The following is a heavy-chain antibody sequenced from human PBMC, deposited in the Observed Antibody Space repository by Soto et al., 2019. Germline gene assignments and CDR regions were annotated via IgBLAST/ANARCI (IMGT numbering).Heavy chain of an antibody. Sequence: SETLSLTCTVSGGSISSGDYYWSWIRQPPGKGLEWIGSIYYSGSTYYNPSLKSRVTISVDTSKNQFSLKLSSVTAADTAVYYCARSSSIAAYDYWGQGTLVTVSS. D-gene: IGHD6-6*01. V-gene: IGHV4-30-4*01. J-gene: IGHJ4*02. CDR3: ARSSSIAAYDY. CDR2: IYYSGST. CDR1: GGSISSGDYY.